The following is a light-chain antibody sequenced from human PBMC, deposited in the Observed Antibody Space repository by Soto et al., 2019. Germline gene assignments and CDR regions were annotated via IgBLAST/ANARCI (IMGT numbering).Light chain of an antibody. Sequence: DIQMTQSPSTLSASVGDRVTITCRASQNIDDYLAWYQQKPGKAPNLLIYKASSLESGVPSRFSGSGSGTEFTLTISSLQPDDFATYYCQQYNIYSWTFGQGTKVDIK. CDR2: KAS. J-gene: IGKJ1*01. CDR3: QQYNIYSWT. V-gene: IGKV1-5*03. CDR1: QNIDDY.